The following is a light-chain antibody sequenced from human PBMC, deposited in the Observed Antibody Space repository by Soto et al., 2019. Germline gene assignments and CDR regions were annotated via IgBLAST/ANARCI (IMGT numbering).Light chain of an antibody. Sequence: QSALTQPASVSGSPGQSITISCFGTRSDVGGYNYVSWYQQHPGKAPKLIIYDVSNRPSGVSNRFSGSRSGNTASLTISGLQAEDEADYYCSSYASSSTVYVFGTGTKLTVL. J-gene: IGLJ1*01. CDR2: DVS. V-gene: IGLV2-14*01. CDR3: SSYASSSTVYV. CDR1: RSDVGGYNY.